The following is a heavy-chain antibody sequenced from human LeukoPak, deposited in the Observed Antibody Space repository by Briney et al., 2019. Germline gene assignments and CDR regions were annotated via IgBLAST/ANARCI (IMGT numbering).Heavy chain of an antibody. D-gene: IGHD3-9*01. CDR3: AKAQRTIRQYFYDGMDV. CDR2: VSGSGSST. CDR1: GFTFSDYN. Sequence: GGSLRLSCAASGFTFSDYNMNWVRQAPGKGLEWVSVVSGSGSSTYYADSVKGRFTISRDNSKNTLYLQMNSLRAEDTAVYFCAKAQRTIRQYFYDGMDVWGQGATVTVSS. J-gene: IGHJ6*02. V-gene: IGHV3-23*01.